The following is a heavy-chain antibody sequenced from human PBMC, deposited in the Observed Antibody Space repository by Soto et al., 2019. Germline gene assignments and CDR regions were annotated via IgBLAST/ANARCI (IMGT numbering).Heavy chain of an antibody. CDR2: ISSSSYI. V-gene: IGHV3-21*01. CDR1: GFTFSSYS. CDR3: AREGIAAALDY. D-gene: IGHD6-13*01. Sequence: EVQLVESGGGLVKPGGSLRLSCAASGFTFSSYSMNWVRQAPGKGLEWVSSISSSSYIYYADSVKGRFTISRDNAKNSLYLQVNSLRAEDTAVYYCAREGIAAALDYWGQGTLVNVSS. J-gene: IGHJ4*02.